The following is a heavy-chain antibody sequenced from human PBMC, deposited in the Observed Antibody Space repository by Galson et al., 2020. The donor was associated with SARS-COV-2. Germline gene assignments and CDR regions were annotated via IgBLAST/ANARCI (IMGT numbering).Heavy chain of an antibody. CDR1: GFTLRSYD. CDR2: IGTPGDT. J-gene: IGHJ6*03. Sequence: RGSLRLSSPASGFTLRSYDMYCVRQATGKGLECVSAIGTPGDTYYPASVKGRFTISRENAKNSSYLQMNRLKAGDTAVYYCARARVVPAAIGYYYYYYMDVWGKGTTVTVAS. D-gene: IGHD2-2*01. CDR3: ARARVVPAAIGYYYYYYMDV. V-gene: IGHV3-13*01.